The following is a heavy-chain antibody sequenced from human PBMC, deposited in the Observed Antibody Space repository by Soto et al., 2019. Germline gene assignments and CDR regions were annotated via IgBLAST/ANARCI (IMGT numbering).Heavy chain of an antibody. CDR1: GGTFSSYA. J-gene: IGHJ6*02. V-gene: IGHV1-69*01. D-gene: IGHD2-2*01. Sequence: QVQLVQSGAEVKKPGSSVKVSCKASGGTFSSYAISWERQAPGQGLEWMGGIIPISGTANYAQKFQGRVTITVVEATSTAYMQLGSLGSEVAARYYCARSQGSSTSLEIYYSDYYGMAVWGQGTRVSVSS. CDR3: ARSQGSSTSLEIYYSDYYGMAV. CDR2: IIPISGTA.